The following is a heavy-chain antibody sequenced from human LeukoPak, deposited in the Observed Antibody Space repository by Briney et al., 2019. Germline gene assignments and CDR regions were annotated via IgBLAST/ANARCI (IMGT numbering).Heavy chain of an antibody. J-gene: IGHJ3*02. CDR3: ARVSGNNYDFWSGYRWVQPTGAFDI. CDR2: IYYSGST. CDR1: GGSISSYY. D-gene: IGHD3-3*01. Sequence: SETLSLTCTVSGGSISSYYWSWIRQPPGKGLEWIGYIYYSGSTNYNPSLKSRVTISVDTSKNQFSLKLSSVTAADTAVYYRARVSGNNYDFWSGYRWVQPTGAFDIWGQGTMVTVSS. V-gene: IGHV4-59*01.